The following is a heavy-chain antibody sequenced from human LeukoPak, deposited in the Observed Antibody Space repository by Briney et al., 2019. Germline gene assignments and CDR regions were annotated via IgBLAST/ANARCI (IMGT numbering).Heavy chain of an antibody. CDR3: ARAGLLWFGEVTRHSYYFDY. Sequence: GGSLRLSCAASGFTFSSYSMNWVRQAPGKGLEWVSSISSSSSYIYYADSVKGRFTISRDNAKNSLYLQMNSLRAEDTAVYYGARAGLLWFGEVTRHSYYFDYWGQGTLVTVSS. D-gene: IGHD3-10*01. CDR2: ISSSSSYI. V-gene: IGHV3-21*01. J-gene: IGHJ4*02. CDR1: GFTFSSYS.